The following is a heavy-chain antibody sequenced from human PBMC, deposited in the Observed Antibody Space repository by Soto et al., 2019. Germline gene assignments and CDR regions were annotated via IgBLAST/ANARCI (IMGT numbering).Heavy chain of an antibody. V-gene: IGHV2-26*01. CDR1: GFSLSNARMG. CDR2: IFANDEE. Sequence: QVTLKESGPVLVKPTETLTLTCTVSGFSLSNARMGVSWIRQPPGKALEWLAHIFANDEESYNTSLRSRLTISRXTXKXXVVLTMTNMDPVDTATYYCARVGDYYDNAGDAFDLWGQGTRVTVSS. CDR3: ARVGDYYDNAGDAFDL. J-gene: IGHJ3*01. D-gene: IGHD3-22*01.